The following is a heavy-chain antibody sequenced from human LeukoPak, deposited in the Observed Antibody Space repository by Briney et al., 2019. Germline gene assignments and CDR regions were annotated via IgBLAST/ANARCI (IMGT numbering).Heavy chain of an antibody. CDR3: AVRRRYYYDSSGDY. V-gene: IGHV1-69*05. J-gene: IGHJ4*02. Sequence: SVRVSCTASGGTFSSYAMSWVRQAPGQGLEWMGGIIAIFGTANYAQKVQGRVTLTTHESTSTAYMELSSLRSEDTAVYYCAVRRRYYYDSSGDYWGQGPLVTVSS. CDR1: GGTFSSYA. CDR2: IIAIFGTA. D-gene: IGHD3-22*01.